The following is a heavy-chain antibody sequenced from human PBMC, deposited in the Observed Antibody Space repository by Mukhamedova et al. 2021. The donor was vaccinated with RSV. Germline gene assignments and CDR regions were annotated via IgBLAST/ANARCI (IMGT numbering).Heavy chain of an antibody. J-gene: IGHJ3*02. V-gene: IGHV3-9*01. CDR3: AKVLRGYSGYDDYDAFDI. CDR2: ISWNSGSI. D-gene: IGHD5-12*01. Sequence: GLEWVSGISWNSGSIGYADSVKGRFTISRDNAKNSLYLQMNSLGAEDTALYYCAKVLRGYSGYDDYDAFDIWGQGTMVTVSS.